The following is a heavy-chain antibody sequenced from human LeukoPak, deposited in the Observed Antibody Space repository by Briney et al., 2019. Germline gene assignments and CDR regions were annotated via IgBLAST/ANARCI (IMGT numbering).Heavy chain of an antibody. V-gene: IGHV1-2*02. CDR3: AEITLAAAGTVAFDL. D-gene: IGHD6-13*01. CDR1: GYIFTGYY. CDR2: INPKSGDT. J-gene: IGHJ3*01. Sequence: ASVKVSCKASGYIFTGYYIHWVRQAPGQGLEWMGWINPKSGDTNYAQMFQGRVTMTRDTSISTAYMELSRLRSDDTAIYYCAEITLAAAGTVAFDLWGQGTMLTVSS.